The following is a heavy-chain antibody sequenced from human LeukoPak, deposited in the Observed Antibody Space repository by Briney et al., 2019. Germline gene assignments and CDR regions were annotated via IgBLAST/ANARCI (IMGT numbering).Heavy chain of an antibody. Sequence: PGGSLRLSCAASGFXFSSYSMNWVRQAPGKGLEWVSSISTSSSFIYYADSVKGRFTISRDNAKNSLYLQMNSLKAEDTAVYYCAREKEYCSGGGCYGEEFDPWGQGTLVTVSS. CDR3: AREKEYCSGGGCYGEEFDP. CDR2: ISTSSSFI. CDR1: GFXFSSYS. J-gene: IGHJ5*02. D-gene: IGHD2-15*01. V-gene: IGHV3-21*01.